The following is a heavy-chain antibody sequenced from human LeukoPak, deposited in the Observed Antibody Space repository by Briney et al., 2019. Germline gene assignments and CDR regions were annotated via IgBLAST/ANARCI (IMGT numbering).Heavy chain of an antibody. CDR2: INQSGST. V-gene: IGHV4-34*01. CDR1: GGPFSCYY. Sequence: PWETLSLTCAVYGGPFSCYYWSWIRQPPGKGLEWIGEINQSGSTNYNPSLKSRLTISVDTTKNQFLLKLSSVTAADTAVYYCASVEYSSSGDAFDIWGQGTMVTVSS. J-gene: IGHJ3*02. D-gene: IGHD6-6*01. CDR3: ASVEYSSSGDAFDI.